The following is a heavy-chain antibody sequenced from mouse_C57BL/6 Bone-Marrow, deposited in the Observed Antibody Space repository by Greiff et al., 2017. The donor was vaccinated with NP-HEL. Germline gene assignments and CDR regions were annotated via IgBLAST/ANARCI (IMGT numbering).Heavy chain of an antibody. V-gene: IGHV7-3*01. Sequence: EVKLVESGGGLVQPGGSLSLSCAASGFTFTDYYMSWVRQPPGKALEWLGFIRNKANGYTTEYSASVKGRFTISRDNSQSILYLQMNALRAEDSATYYCARYEALSTVVAYYYAMDYWGQGTSVTVSS. J-gene: IGHJ4*01. CDR2: IRNKANGYTT. CDR3: ARYEALSTVVAYYYAMDY. CDR1: GFTFTDYY. D-gene: IGHD1-1*01.